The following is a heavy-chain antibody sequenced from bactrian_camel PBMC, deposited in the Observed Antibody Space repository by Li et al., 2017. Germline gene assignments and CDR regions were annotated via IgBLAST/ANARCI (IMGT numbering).Heavy chain of an antibody. CDR1: GYRYASYC. Sequence: HVQLVESGGGSVQAGGSLRLSCAASGYRYASYCMGWFRQAPGKEREGVASISTDGNPTYADSVKGRFTITKDNAKNTLSLRMISLEPEDTAMYYCAAGRNWLNRQWVCENKYWGQGTQVTVS. CDR2: ISTDGNP. CDR3: AAGRNWLNRQWVCENKY. D-gene: IGHD3*01. J-gene: IGHJ4*01. V-gene: IGHV3S55*01.